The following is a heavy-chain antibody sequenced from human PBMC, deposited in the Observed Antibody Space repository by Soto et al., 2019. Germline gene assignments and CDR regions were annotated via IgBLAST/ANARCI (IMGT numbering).Heavy chain of an antibody. V-gene: IGHV4-31*03. CDR3: ARDTAAIGQFDP. J-gene: IGHJ5*02. CDR1: GGSISSGGYY. Sequence: SETLSLTCTVSGGSISSGGYYWSWIRQHPGKGLEWIGYIYYSGITYYNPSLKSRATISVDTSKNQFSLKLSSVTAADTAVYYCARDTAAIGQFDPWGQGTLVTVSS. D-gene: IGHD5-18*01. CDR2: IYYSGIT.